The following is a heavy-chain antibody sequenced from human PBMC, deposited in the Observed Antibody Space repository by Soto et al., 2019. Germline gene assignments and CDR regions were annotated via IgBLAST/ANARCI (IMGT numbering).Heavy chain of an antibody. Sequence: PSETLSLTCAVSGGSFTSNNWWTWVRQPPGQGLEWIGETYRTGSTNYNPSLKSRVTISLDKSENQFSLKVTSLTAADAAGYYCASRDPGTSVDCWGQGTLVTVSS. CDR3: ASRDPGTSVDC. V-gene: IGHV4-4*02. CDR2: TYRTGST. CDR1: GGSFTSNNW. J-gene: IGHJ4*02. D-gene: IGHD1-7*01.